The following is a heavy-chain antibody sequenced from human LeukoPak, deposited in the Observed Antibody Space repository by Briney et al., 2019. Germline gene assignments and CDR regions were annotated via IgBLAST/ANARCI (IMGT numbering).Heavy chain of an antibody. J-gene: IGHJ2*01. CDR1: GFTFSSYS. CDR3: AGDAGETPRYFDL. CDR2: ISSSSSYI. Sequence: TGGSLRLSCAASGFTFSSYSMNWVRQAPGKGLEWVSSISSSSSYIYYADSVKGRFTISRDNAKNSLYLQMNSLRAEDTAVYFCAGDAGETPRYFDLWGRGTLVTVSS. D-gene: IGHD3-10*01. V-gene: IGHV3-21*01.